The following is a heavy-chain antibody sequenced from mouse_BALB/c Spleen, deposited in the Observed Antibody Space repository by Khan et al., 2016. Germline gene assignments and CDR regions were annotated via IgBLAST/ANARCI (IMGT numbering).Heavy chain of an antibody. CDR1: GFNIKDTY. CDR3: ARGDPYYAMDY. V-gene: IGHV14-3*02. D-gene: IGHD3-3*01. CDR2: IDPANGNT. Sequence: VQLQQSGAELVKPGASVKLSCTASGFNIKDTYMHWVKQRPEQGLEWIGRIDPANGNTKYDPKFQGKATITADTPSNTAYLQLSSLTSEDTAVYYCARGDPYYAMDYWGQGTSVTVSS. J-gene: IGHJ4*01.